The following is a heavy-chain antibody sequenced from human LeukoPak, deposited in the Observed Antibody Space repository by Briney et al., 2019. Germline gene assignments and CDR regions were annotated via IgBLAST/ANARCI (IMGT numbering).Heavy chain of an antibody. J-gene: IGHJ4*02. D-gene: IGHD6-13*01. Sequence: GGSRRLSCVASGLTFTNAWMSWVRQAPGKGLEWVGRIKSKIDGETTDYAAPVKGRFTISRDDSENTLYLQMKRLKTEDTAVYYCTTGVIAATGNENDYWGQGTLVTVSS. V-gene: IGHV3-15*01. CDR3: TTGVIAATGNENDY. CDR1: GLTFTNAW. CDR2: IKSKIDGETT.